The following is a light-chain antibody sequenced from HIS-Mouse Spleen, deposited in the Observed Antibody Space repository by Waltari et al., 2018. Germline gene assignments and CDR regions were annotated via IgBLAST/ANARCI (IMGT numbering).Light chain of an antibody. CDR3: QQYGSSPLT. CDR2: GAS. Sequence: EIVLTQSPGTLSLSPGERATLSCRASQSVSSSYLAWYQQKPGQGPRLLIYGASSRATGIPDRFSGSGSGTDFTLTISRLEPEYFAVYYCQQYGSSPLTFGGGTKVEIK. V-gene: IGKV3-20*01. J-gene: IGKJ4*01. CDR1: QSVSSSY.